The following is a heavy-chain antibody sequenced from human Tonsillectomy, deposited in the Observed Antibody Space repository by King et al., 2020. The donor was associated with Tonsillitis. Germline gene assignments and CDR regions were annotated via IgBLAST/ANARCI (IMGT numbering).Heavy chain of an antibody. V-gene: IGHV2-5*01. CDR2: IYWNDDK. Sequence: ITLKESGPTLVKPTQTLTLTCTFSGFSLSTTGVGVGWIRQPPGKALEWLALIYWNDDKRYSPSLKSRLSITKDTSKNQVVLTMTNMDPVDTATYYCALSFYGSGIHYLQVDLFFFDPWGQGTLVTVSS. CDR1: GFSLSTTGVG. D-gene: IGHD3-10*01. CDR3: ALSFYGSGIHYLQVDLFFFDP. J-gene: IGHJ5*02.